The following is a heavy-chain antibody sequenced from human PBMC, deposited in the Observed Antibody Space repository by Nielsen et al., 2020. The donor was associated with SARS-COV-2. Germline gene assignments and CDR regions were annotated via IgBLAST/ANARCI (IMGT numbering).Heavy chain of an antibody. D-gene: IGHD2-15*01. CDR2: IGTAGDT. Sequence: GESLKISCAASGFTFSSYDMHWVRQATGKGLEWVSAIGTAGDTYYPGSVKGRFTISRENAKNSLYLQMNSLRDEDTAVYYCARDLGGGGDYWGQGTLVTVSS. CDR1: GFTFSSYD. J-gene: IGHJ4*02. V-gene: IGHV3-13*04. CDR3: ARDLGGGGDY.